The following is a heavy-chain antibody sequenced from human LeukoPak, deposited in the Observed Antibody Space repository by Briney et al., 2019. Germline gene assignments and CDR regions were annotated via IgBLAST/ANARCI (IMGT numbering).Heavy chain of an antibody. Sequence: GGSLRLSCAASGFTFSSYGMHWVRRAPGKGLEWVAFIRYDGSNKYYADSVKGRFTISRDNSKSTLYLQMNSLRAEDTAVYYCAKDLAYWGSNYYYYGMDVWGQGTTVTVSS. CDR1: GFTFSSYG. J-gene: IGHJ6*02. CDR3: AKDLAYWGSNYYYYGMDV. CDR2: IRYDGSNK. V-gene: IGHV3-30*02. D-gene: IGHD7-27*01.